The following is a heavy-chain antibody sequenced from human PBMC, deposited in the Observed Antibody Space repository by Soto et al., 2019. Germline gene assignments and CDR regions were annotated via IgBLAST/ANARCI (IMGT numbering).Heavy chain of an antibody. CDR1: GGSISSSSYY. CDR3: ARHDKEAAAVHYYYYYGMDV. Sequence: PSETLSLTCTVSGGSISSSSYYWGWILQPPGKGLELIGSIYYIGRTYYNPSLKSRVTISVDTSKNQFSLKLSSVTAADTAVYCCARHDKEAAAVHYYYYYGMDVWGQGTTVTVS. J-gene: IGHJ6*02. D-gene: IGHD6-13*01. CDR2: IYYIGRT. V-gene: IGHV4-39*01.